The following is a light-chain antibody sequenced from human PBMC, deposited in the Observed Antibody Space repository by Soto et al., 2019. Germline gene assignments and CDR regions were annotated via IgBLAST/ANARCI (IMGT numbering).Light chain of an antibody. CDR3: SSYTGSSTV. Sequence: QSALTQPASVSGSPGQSITISCTGTSSDVGRYNYVSWYQHHPGKAPKLMLYDVSNRPSGVSDRFSGSRSGNTASLTISGLQAEDEAAYYCSSYTGSSTVFGGRTQLTVL. CDR2: DVS. J-gene: IGLJ7*01. CDR1: SSDVGRYNY. V-gene: IGLV2-14*03.